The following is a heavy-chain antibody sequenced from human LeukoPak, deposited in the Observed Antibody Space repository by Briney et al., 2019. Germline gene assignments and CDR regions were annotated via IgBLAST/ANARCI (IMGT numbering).Heavy chain of an antibody. Sequence: GGSLRLSCAASGFTLSDYYMSWIRQAPGKGLEWVSYISDSGNTIHHATSVKGRFTISRDNAKNALYLQMNSLRAEDTAVYYCARLRPEDDSTVDCWGQGTLVTVSS. J-gene: IGHJ4*02. CDR1: GFTLSDYY. CDR2: ISDSGNTI. D-gene: IGHD6-6*01. CDR3: ARLRPEDDSTVDC. V-gene: IGHV3-11*04.